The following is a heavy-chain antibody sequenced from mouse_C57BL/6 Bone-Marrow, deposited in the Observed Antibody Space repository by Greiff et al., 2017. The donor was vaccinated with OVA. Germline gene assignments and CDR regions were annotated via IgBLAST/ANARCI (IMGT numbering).Heavy chain of an antibody. CDR1: GYTFTSYW. J-gene: IGHJ4*01. Sequence: QVQLQQPGAELVKPGASVKLSCKASGYTFTSYWMHWVKQRPGQGLEWIGMIHPNSGSTNYNEKFKSKATLTVDKSSSTAYMQLSSLTSEDSAVXYCARPLLLLRYPMDYWGQGTSVTVSS. CDR3: ARPLLLLRYPMDY. V-gene: IGHV1-64*01. D-gene: IGHD1-1*01. CDR2: IHPNSGST.